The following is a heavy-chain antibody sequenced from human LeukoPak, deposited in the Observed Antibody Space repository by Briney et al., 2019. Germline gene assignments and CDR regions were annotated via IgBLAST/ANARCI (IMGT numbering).Heavy chain of an antibody. V-gene: IGHV4-59*01. J-gene: IGHJ3*02. CDR1: GGTISSYY. CDR2: IYYSGST. D-gene: IGHD6-19*01. Sequence: SGALSLTCTVSGGTISSYYWSWIRQPPGKGLEWIGYIYYSGSTNYNPSLKSRVTISVDTSKNQFSLKLSSVTAADTAVYYCVTSAWLILPDDAFDIWGQGTMVTVSS. CDR3: VTSAWLILPDDAFDI.